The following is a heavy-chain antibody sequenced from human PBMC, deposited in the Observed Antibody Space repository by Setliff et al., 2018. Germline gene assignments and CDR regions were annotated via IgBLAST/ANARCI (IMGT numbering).Heavy chain of an antibody. Sequence: ASVKVSCKASGYTFTDYGISWVRKAPGQGLEWMGWISPYTGNTFYAPQFQGRVIMTTDTSAKTAYMDLRSLRSDDTAGYYCERLVRYCSTTSCQRTSGDDFWGQGTRVTVS. V-gene: IGHV1-18*01. J-gene: IGHJ4*02. D-gene: IGHD2-2*01. CDR3: ERLVRYCSTTSCQRTSGDDF. CDR2: ISPYTGNT. CDR1: GYTFTDYG.